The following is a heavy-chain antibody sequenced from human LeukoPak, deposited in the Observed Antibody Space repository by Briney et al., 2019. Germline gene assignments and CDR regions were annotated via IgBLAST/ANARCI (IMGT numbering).Heavy chain of an antibody. CDR1: AYTFTSYN. D-gene: IGHD2-2*01. CDR2: MNPNSGNT. CDR3: ARGDTWEYCSSTSCYLYAFDI. J-gene: IGHJ3*02. V-gene: IGHV1-8*01. Sequence: ASVKVSCKASAYTFTSYNINWVRQATGQGLEWMGWMNPNSGNTGYAQKFQGRVTMTRNTSISTAYMELSSLRSEDTAVYYCARGDTWEYCSSTSCYLYAFDIWGQGTMVTVSS.